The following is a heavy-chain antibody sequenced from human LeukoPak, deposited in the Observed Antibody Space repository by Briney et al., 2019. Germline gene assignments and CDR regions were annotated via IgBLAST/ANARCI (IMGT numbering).Heavy chain of an antibody. CDR1: GLPFSSYW. CDR3: AKGGSYAIDY. Sequence: GGSLRPSFAASGLPFSSYWMHWVRPVQGKGLVWVSRIKSDGRSTSYADSVKGRFTISRDNAKNTLHLQMNSLRVEDTAVYYCAKGGSYAIDYWGQGILVTVPS. J-gene: IGHJ4*02. D-gene: IGHD1-26*01. CDR2: IKSDGRST. V-gene: IGHV3-74*01.